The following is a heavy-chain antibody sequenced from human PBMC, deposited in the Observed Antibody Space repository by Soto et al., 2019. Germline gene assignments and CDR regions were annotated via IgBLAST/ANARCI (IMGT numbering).Heavy chain of an antibody. CDR1: GGSINNGAYL. J-gene: IGHJ4*02. V-gene: IGHV4-31*03. D-gene: IGHD2-21*01. CDR3: ARELRDCYTYTPDS. CDR2: IYYTGST. Sequence: QVQLQESGPGLLKPSETLSLTCTVSGGSINNGAYLWSWIRQHPGKGLEWIRYIYYTGSTNYNPTLQSRITISVDTSKTHFSRKMSSVTAADTAVYFCARELRDCYTYTPDSWGQGTLVTVSS.